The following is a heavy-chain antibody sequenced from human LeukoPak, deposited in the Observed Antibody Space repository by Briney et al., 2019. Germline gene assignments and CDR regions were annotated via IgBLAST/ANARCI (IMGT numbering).Heavy chain of an antibody. CDR2: MNPKSGNT. J-gene: IGHJ4*02. V-gene: IGHV1-8*03. Sequence: ASVKVSCKASGYTFTSYAMHWVRQAPGQRLEWMGWMNPKSGNTGHAQKFQGRVTITRDTSISTVYMELSSLRSEDTAVYYCARGLLYSSSWYDYWGQGTLVTVSS. CDR1: GYTFTSYA. D-gene: IGHD6-13*01. CDR3: ARGLLYSSSWYDY.